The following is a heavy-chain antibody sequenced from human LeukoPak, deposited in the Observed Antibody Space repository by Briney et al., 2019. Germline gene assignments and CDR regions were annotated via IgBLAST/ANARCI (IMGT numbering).Heavy chain of an antibody. D-gene: IGHD3-3*01. J-gene: IGHJ4*02. CDR2: ISFDGNNR. Sequence: PGGSLRLSCAASGFTFSSYAMRWVRQAPGKGLEWVAVISFDGNNRYYADSVKGRFTISRDNSKNTLYLQMNSMRVEDTAVYYCATDRGWRTSGYYLYYFEYWGQGTLVTYSS. CDR1: GFTFSSYA. CDR3: ATDRGWRTSGYYLYYFEY. V-gene: IGHV3-30-3*01.